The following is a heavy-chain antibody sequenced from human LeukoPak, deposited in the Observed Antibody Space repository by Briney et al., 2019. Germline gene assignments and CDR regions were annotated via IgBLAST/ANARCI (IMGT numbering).Heavy chain of an antibody. Sequence: GGSLRLSCTASGFTFGDYAMSWFRQAPGKGLEWVGFIRSKAYGGTTEYAASVKGRFTISRDDSKSIAYLQMNSLKTEDTAVYYCTRDIAAARYYYYGMDVWGQGTTATVSS. D-gene: IGHD6-13*01. V-gene: IGHV3-49*03. CDR2: IRSKAYGGTT. J-gene: IGHJ6*02. CDR1: GFTFGDYA. CDR3: TRDIAAARYYYYGMDV.